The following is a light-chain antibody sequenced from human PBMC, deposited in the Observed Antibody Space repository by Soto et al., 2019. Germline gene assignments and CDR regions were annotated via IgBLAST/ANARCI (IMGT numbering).Light chain of an antibody. J-gene: IGKJ3*01. CDR2: WAS. CDR1: QSVLYSSNNKNY. V-gene: IGKV4-1*01. Sequence: DIVMTQSPDSLALALGERATINCKSSQSVLYSSNNKNYLAWYQQKPGQPPKLLIYWASTRESGVPDRFSGSGSETKFTLTIITLQAEDVAVYYCQQHYNTPPLFGPGTKVDIK. CDR3: QQHYNTPPL.